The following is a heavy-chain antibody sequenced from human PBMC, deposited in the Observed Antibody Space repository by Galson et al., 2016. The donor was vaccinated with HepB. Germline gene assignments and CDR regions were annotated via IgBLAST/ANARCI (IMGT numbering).Heavy chain of an antibody. D-gene: IGHD5-12*01. V-gene: IGHV5-51*01. Sequence: QSGAEVTKPGESLKISCKGSGYTFTKYWIGWVRQMPGKGLEWMGLIYPGDSDTRYSPSFQGKVTISADKSINTAYLQWTSLKASDTAMYYCARHPSSQKTGDDYSFHSWGQGTLVTVSS. CDR1: GYTFTKYW. CDR3: ARHPSSQKTGDDYSFHS. J-gene: IGHJ4*02. CDR2: IYPGDSDT.